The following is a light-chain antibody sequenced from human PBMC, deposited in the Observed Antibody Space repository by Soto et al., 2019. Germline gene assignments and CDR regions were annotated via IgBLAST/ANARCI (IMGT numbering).Light chain of an antibody. CDR1: RSVTTY. CDR3: QQYGPSPST. V-gene: IGKV3-20*01. CDR2: DVS. Sequence: DIVLTKSPGTLALSPGERATLSCRASRSVTTYVPWYQQKPGQAPRLLIYDVSTRPTGSPDRFSGSGAGTDFTLTISRLESEDFAVDYFQQYGPSPSTFGRGTNLDI. J-gene: IGKJ2*01.